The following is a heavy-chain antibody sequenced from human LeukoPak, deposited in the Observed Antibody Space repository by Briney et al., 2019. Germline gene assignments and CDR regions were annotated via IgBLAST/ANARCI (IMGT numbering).Heavy chain of an antibody. J-gene: IGHJ4*02. Sequence: ASVKVSCKASGYSFDIFGVAWVRQAPGQGLEWMGWINPNSGGTNYAQKFQGRVTMTRDTSISTAYMELSRLRSDDTAVYYCAKERARGFGELSAFGYWGQGTLVTVSS. CDR1: GYSFDIFG. CDR3: AKERARGFGELSAFGY. D-gene: IGHD3-10*01. V-gene: IGHV1-2*02. CDR2: INPNSGGT.